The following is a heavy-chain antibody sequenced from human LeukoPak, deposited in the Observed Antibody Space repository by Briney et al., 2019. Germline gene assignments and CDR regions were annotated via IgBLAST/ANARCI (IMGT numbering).Heavy chain of an antibody. CDR2: IWFDGRQT. D-gene: IGHD6-19*01. Sequence: PGGSLRLSCAASGFSFSQYAMHWVRQAPGKELEWVAVIWFDGRQTFYADSVKGRFTISRDNSKNTLYLQMNSLRAEDTAFYYCVKDRTVAGTDARYYFDSWGQGTLVTVSS. CDR3: VKDRTVAGTDARYYFDS. J-gene: IGHJ4*02. CDR1: GFSFSQYA. V-gene: IGHV3-33*06.